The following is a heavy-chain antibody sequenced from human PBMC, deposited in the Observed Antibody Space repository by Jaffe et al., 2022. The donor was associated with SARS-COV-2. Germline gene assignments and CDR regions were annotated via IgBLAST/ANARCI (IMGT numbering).Heavy chain of an antibody. Sequence: QVQLQESGPGLVRPSETLSLTCAVSGASVNGFYWSWIRQPPEKGLQWIGSVYYSGSANYNPSLKSRVSISIDTSKNHFSLNLRSVTAADTAMYYCARGVGPRYWGQGTLVTVSS. CDR2: VYYSGSA. CDR1: GASVNGFY. V-gene: IGHV4-59*02. J-gene: IGHJ4*02. CDR3: ARGVGPRY.